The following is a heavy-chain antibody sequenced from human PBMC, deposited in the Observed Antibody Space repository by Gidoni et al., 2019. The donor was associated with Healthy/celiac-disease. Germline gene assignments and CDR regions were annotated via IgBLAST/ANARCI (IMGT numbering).Heavy chain of an antibody. Sequence: EVQLVESGGGLVQPGGSLRLSCAASGFTFSSYWMSWVRQAPGKGLEWVANIKQDGSEKYYVDSVKGRFTISRDNAKNSLYLQMNSLRAEDTAVYYCAREKYYDFWSGYNYWGQGTLVTVSS. CDR2: IKQDGSEK. D-gene: IGHD3-3*01. CDR1: GFTFSSYW. J-gene: IGHJ4*02. V-gene: IGHV3-7*01. CDR3: AREKYYDFWSGYNY.